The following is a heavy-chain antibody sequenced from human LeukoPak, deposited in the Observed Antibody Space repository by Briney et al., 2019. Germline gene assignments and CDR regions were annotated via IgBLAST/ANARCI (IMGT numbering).Heavy chain of an antibody. CDR1: GFTFSNYG. Sequence: GGSLRLSCAASGFTFSNYGMHWVRQAPGKGLEWVALISFDGSQKYYADSVKGRFTISRDNSKSTVYLQMNSLRAEDTAVYYCARGGTYSWDGLDIWGQGTMVTVSS. CDR2: ISFDGSQK. D-gene: IGHD1-26*01. CDR3: ARGGTYSWDGLDI. J-gene: IGHJ3*02. V-gene: IGHV3-33*01.